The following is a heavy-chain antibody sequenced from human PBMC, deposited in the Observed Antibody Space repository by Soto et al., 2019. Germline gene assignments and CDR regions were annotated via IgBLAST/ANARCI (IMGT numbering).Heavy chain of an antibody. J-gene: IGHJ4*02. CDR2: INHSGST. V-gene: IGHV4-34*01. CDR1: GGSFSGYS. Sequence: QVQLQQWGAGLLKPSETLSLTCAVYGGSFSGYSWTWIRQPPGTGLEWIGEINHSGSTNYNPSLKSRSTRSVATSKTRFPLKLTFLTAAHTVVHYCPRTKLPGIFYNWGREPWSPSPQ. CDR3: PRTKLPGIFYN.